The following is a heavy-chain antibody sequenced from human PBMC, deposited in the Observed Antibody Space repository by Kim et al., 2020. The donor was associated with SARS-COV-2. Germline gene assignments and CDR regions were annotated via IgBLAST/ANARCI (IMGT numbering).Heavy chain of an antibody. J-gene: IGHJ6*02. V-gene: IGHV5-51*01. CDR3: ARGGSSWYQGTDDYYYYYGMDV. CDR2: IYPGDSDT. D-gene: IGHD6-13*01. Sequence: GESLKISCKGSGYSFTSYWIGWVRQMPGKGLEWMGIIYPGDSDTRYSPSFQGQVTISADKSISTAYLQWSSLKASDTAMYYCARGGSSWYQGTDDYYYYYGMDVWGQGTTVTVSS. CDR1: GYSFTSYW.